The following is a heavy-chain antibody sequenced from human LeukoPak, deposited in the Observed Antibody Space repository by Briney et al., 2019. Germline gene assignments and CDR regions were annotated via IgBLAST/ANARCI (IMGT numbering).Heavy chain of an antibody. CDR3: ARDLRGYSSSGYFDY. D-gene: IGHD5-18*01. CDR1: GFTFSSYS. V-gene: IGHV3-21*01. J-gene: IGHJ4*02. CDR2: ISSSSSYI. Sequence: PGGSLRLSCAASGFTFSSYSMTWVRQAPGKGLEWVSSISSSSSYIYYADSVKGRFTISRDNAKNSLYLQMNSLRAEDTAVYYCARDLRGYSSSGYFDYWGQGTLVTVSS.